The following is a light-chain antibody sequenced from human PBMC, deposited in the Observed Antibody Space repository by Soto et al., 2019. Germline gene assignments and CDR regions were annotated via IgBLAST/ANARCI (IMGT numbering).Light chain of an antibody. CDR2: ATS. CDR3: LQHNSYTFT. Sequence: DIQMTQSPSSLSASVGDRVTITCRASQGIRNALGWYQQKPGKAPKRLIYATSSLQSGVPSRFSGSGSGTDFALTISSLQPEDFATYYCLQHNSYTFTFGGGTKVEIK. V-gene: IGKV1-17*01. CDR1: QGIRNA. J-gene: IGKJ4*01.